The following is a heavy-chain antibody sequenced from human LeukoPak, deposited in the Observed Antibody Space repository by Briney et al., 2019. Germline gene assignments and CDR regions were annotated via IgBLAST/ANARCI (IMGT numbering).Heavy chain of an antibody. Sequence: QPGGSLRLSCTASGFIFSNYWMSWVRQAPEKGLEWGANIKQDGSEKVYVDSVKGRFTISRDNGKSSLYLQMSGLRAEDTAVYYCARDPYSSSWSYGMDVWGQGTTVTVSS. CDR3: ARDPYSSSWSYGMDV. V-gene: IGHV3-7*05. CDR1: GFIFSNYW. CDR2: IKQDGSEK. J-gene: IGHJ6*02. D-gene: IGHD6-13*01.